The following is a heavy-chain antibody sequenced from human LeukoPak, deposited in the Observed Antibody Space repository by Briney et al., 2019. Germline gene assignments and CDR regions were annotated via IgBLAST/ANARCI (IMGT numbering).Heavy chain of an antibody. CDR1: GFTFSSYW. D-gene: IGHD3-10*01. CDR2: IKQGGSEK. CDR3: ASFLMVRGVLFDY. J-gene: IGHJ4*02. Sequence: GGSLRLSCAASGFTFSSYWMSWVRQAPGKGLEWVANIKQGGSEKYYVDSVKGRFTISRDNAKNLLYLQMNSLRAEDTAVYYCASFLMVRGVLFDYWGQGTLVTVSS. V-gene: IGHV3-7*01.